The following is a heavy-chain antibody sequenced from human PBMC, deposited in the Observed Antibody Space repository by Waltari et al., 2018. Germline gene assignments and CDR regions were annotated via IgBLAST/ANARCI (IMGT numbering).Heavy chain of an antibody. CDR1: GGSISSSSYY. J-gene: IGHJ4*02. V-gene: IGHV4-39*01. D-gene: IGHD4-4*01. CDR3: ASRLFDYSNDY. Sequence: QLQLQESGPGLVKPSETLSLTCTVSGGSISSSSYYLGWIRQPPGKGLEWIGSIYYSGSTYYNPSLKSRVTISVDTSKNQFSLKLSSVTAADTAVYYCASRLFDYSNDYWGQGTLVTVSS. CDR2: IYYSGST.